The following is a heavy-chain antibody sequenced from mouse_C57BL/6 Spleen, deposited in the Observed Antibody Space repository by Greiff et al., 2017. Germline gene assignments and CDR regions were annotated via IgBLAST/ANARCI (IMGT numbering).Heavy chain of an antibody. CDR3: AREAFITTVVGRAMDY. CDR2: INPYNGGT. D-gene: IGHD1-1*01. V-gene: IGHV1-19*01. J-gene: IGHJ4*01. Sequence: EVKLMESGPVLVKPGASVKMSCKASGYTFTDYYMNWVKQSHGKSLEWIGVINPYNGGTSYNQKFKGKATLTVDKSSSTAYMELNSLTSEDSAVYYCAREAFITTVVGRAMDYWGQGTSVTVSS. CDR1: GYTFTDYY.